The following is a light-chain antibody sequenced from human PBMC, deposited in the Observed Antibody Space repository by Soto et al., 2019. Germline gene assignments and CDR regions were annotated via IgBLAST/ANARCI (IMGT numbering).Light chain of an antibody. CDR1: QSVSNY. J-gene: IGKJ4*01. Sequence: EIVFTQSPAPPSLSPGERATLSCSACQSVSNYLAWYQQKPGQAPRLFIYDASNRATGIPARFSGSGSGTDFTLTISSLEPEDFAGYYCLQRSKWPLTFGGGTKVDIK. CDR2: DAS. CDR3: LQRSKWPLT. V-gene: IGKV3-11*01.